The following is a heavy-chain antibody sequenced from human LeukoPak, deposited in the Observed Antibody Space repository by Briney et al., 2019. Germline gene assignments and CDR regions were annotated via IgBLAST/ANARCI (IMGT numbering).Heavy chain of an antibody. CDR3: ARDYDGDY. CDR2: ISSSSDYI. Sequence: TGGSLRLSCAASGFPLSSNSMNWVRQAPGKGLEWVSFISSSSDYIYYADSVKGQFTISRDNAKNSLYLQLNSLRAEDTAVYYCARDYDGDYWGQGTLVTVSS. CDR1: GFPLSSNS. V-gene: IGHV3-21*01. J-gene: IGHJ4*02. D-gene: IGHD3-22*01.